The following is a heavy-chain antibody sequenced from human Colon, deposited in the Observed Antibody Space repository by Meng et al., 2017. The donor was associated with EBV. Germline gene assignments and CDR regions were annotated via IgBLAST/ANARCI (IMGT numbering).Heavy chain of an antibody. Sequence: LQCAGPGLGASSGTMALHCAVSWLRLREVSWGIWGRQSPRKGRGWIWEIYYGGGPNYNPSLEDRVPISVAKSKNQFSPDLTSVAAADTAVYLFARVLRYQLVRFFDYWGQGILVTVSS. CDR3: ARVLRYQLVRFFDY. J-gene: IGHJ4*02. V-gene: IGHV4-4*02. CDR2: IYYGGGP. CDR1: WLRLREVSW. D-gene: IGHD1-1*01.